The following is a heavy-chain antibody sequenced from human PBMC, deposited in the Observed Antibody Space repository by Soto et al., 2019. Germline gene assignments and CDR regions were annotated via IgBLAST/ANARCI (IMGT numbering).Heavy chain of an antibody. CDR2: MNEDGGTI. CDR1: GFTFSSYW. Sequence: GGSLRLSCAASGFTFSSYWMHWVRQAPGKGLVWVSRMNEDGGTIDYADSVKGRFTISRDNAKNTLYLQMNSLRVEDTAVYYCASDLSGRADVWGQGTTVTVSS. CDR3: ASDLSGRADV. D-gene: IGHD3-10*01. V-gene: IGHV3-74*01. J-gene: IGHJ6*02.